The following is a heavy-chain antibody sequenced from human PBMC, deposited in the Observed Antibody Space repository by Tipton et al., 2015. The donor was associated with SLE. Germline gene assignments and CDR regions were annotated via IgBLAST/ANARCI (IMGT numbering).Heavy chain of an antibody. Sequence: SLRLSCAASGFTFSTYWMHWVRQVPGKGLVWVSRIKNDGTSTRYADFVKGRFTISRDNAKNTLYLQMNSLRVEDTAVYYCAKGGTGKFDYWGQGTLVTVSS. CDR3: AKGGTGKFDY. CDR1: GFTFSTYW. J-gene: IGHJ4*02. D-gene: IGHD7-27*01. V-gene: IGHV3-74*01. CDR2: IKNDGTST.